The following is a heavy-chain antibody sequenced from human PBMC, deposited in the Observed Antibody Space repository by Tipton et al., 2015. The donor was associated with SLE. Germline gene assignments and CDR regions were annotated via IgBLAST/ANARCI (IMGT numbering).Heavy chain of an antibody. D-gene: IGHD6-19*01. Sequence: TLSLTCTVSGGSISSHYWSWIRQPPGKGLEWIGEIYHSGITYYSPSLKSRVTLSVDSSKNQISLRLISVTAADTAVYYCAREQRLVLDYWGQGTLVSVSS. J-gene: IGHJ4*02. CDR3: AREQRLVLDY. V-gene: IGHV4-59*04. CDR1: GGSISSHY. CDR2: IYHSGIT.